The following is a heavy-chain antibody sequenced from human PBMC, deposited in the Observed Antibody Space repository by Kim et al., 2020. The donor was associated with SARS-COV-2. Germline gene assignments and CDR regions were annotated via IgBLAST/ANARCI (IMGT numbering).Heavy chain of an antibody. Sequence: GGSLRLSCSASGFTFSSYAMHWVRQAPGKGLEYVSAISSNGGSTYYADSVKGRFTISRDNSKNTLYLQMSRLRAEDTAVYYCVKKLHRYGYFVYYYYYYGMDVWGQGTTVTVSS. CDR2: ISSNGGST. V-gene: IGHV3-64D*09. CDR1: GFTFSSYA. CDR3: VKKLHRYGYFVYYYYYYGMDV. D-gene: IGHD5-18*01. J-gene: IGHJ6*02.